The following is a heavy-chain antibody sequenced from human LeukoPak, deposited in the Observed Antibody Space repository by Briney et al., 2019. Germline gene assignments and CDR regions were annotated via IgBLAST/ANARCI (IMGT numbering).Heavy chain of an antibody. CDR3: ARGLVYYYNSSGYYYYFDY. V-gene: IGHV1-46*02. J-gene: IGHJ4*02. CDR2: INPSGGST. D-gene: IGHD3-22*01. CDR1: GYTFNSYY. Sequence: ASVKVSCKASGYTFNSYYMHWVRQAPGQGLEWMGIINPSGGSTSYAQKFQGRVTMPRYTSTITVYMELSSLRSEDTAVYYCARGLVYYYNSSGYYYYFDYWGQGTLVTVSS.